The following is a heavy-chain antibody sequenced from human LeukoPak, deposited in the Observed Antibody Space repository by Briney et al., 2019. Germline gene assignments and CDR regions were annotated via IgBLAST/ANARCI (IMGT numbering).Heavy chain of an antibody. J-gene: IGHJ4*02. Sequence: GGSLRLSCAASGFTFSNYAMTWVRQAPGKGLDWVSTISGSGGSAYYADSVKGRFTISRDNSKNTLSLQMNSLRVEDTAVYYCEMTPFDCWGQGTLVTVSS. CDR2: ISGSGGSA. V-gene: IGHV3-23*01. CDR3: EMTPFDC. CDR1: GFTFSNYA.